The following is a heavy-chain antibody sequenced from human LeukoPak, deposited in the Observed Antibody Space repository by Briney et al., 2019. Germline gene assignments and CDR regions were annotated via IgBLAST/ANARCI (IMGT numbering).Heavy chain of an antibody. CDR1: GDSISSYY. J-gene: IGHJ4*02. Sequence: PSETLSLTCTVSGDSISSYYWSWIRQPPGKGLEWIGEINHSGSTNYNPSLKSRVTISVDTSKNQFSLKLSSVTAADTAVYYCARGRDDYGDSSRPFDYWGQGTLVTVSS. V-gene: IGHV4-34*01. D-gene: IGHD4-17*01. CDR2: INHSGST. CDR3: ARGRDDYGDSSRPFDY.